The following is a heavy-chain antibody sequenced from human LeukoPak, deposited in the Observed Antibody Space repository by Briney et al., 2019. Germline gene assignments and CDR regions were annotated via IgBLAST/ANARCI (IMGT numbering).Heavy chain of an antibody. Sequence: GGSLRLSCTASGFTFSNDWMNWVRQAPGKGLEWVGRIKSKPDGGTTDYAAPVKGRFIISRDDSKHTLYLQVNSVRAVDRAVYYCTTGVWGFFSYWGQGTLVTVSS. CDR2: IKSKPDGGTT. V-gene: IGHV3-15*01. CDR1: GFTFSNDW. J-gene: IGHJ4*02. D-gene: IGHD7-27*01. CDR3: TTGVWGFFSY.